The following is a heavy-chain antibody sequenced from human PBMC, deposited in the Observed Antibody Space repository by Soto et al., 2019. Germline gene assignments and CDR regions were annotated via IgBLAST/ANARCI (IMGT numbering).Heavy chain of an antibody. CDR1: GGSISRGGYS. V-gene: IGHV4-30-2*01. D-gene: IGHD5-12*01. CDR2: IYHSGST. Sequence: SETLSLTCAVSGGSISRGGYSWSWIRQPPGKGLEWIGYIYHSGSTYYNPSLKSRVTISVDRSKNQFSLKLSSVTAADTAVYYCAAGGGLPRYYWGQGTLVTVSS. CDR3: AAGGGLPRYY. J-gene: IGHJ4*02.